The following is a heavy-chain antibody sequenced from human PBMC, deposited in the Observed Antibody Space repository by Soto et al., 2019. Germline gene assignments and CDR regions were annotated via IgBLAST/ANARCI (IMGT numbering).Heavy chain of an antibody. CDR3: ARHFITYYDLWSGYWGDYYYYGMDV. CDR1: GGSSSGYY. D-gene: IGHD3-3*01. J-gene: IGHJ6*02. Sequence: PSETLSLTCAVYGGSSSGYYWSWIRQPPGKGLEWIGEINHSGSTNYNPSLKSRVTISVDTSKNQFSLKLSSVTAADTAVYYCARHFITYYDLWSGYWGDYYYYGMDVWGQGTTVTVSS. V-gene: IGHV4-34*01. CDR2: INHSGST.